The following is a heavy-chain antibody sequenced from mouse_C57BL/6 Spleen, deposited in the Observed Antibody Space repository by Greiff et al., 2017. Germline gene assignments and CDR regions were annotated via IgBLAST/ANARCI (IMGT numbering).Heavy chain of an antibody. V-gene: IGHV1-69*01. CDR3: ALYYYGSSFFDY. D-gene: IGHD1-1*01. CDR2: IDPSDSYT. CDR1: GYTFTSYW. Sequence: QVQLQQPGAELVMPGASVKLSCKASGYTFTSYWMHWVKQRPGQGLEWIGEIDPSDSYTNYNQKFQGKSTLTVDKSSSTAYMQLRSLTSEDSAVYYCALYYYGSSFFDYWGQGTTLTVSS. J-gene: IGHJ2*01.